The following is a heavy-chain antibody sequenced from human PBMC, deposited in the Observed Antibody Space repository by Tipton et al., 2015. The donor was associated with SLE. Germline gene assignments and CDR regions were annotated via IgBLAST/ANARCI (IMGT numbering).Heavy chain of an antibody. J-gene: IGHJ4*02. CDR2: INHSGST. V-gene: IGHV4-34*01. CDR1: GGSFGGYY. D-gene: IGHD1-1*01. CDR3: ARDRDGDPGSLDY. Sequence: TLSLTCAVYGGSFGGYYWSWIRQPPGKGLEWIGEINHSGSTNYNPSLKSRVTISVDTSKNQFSLKLSSVTAADTAVYYCARDRDGDPGSLDYWGQGTLVTVSS.